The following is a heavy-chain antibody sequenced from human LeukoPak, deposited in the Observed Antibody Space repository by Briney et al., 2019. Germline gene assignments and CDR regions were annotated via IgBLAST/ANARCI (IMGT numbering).Heavy chain of an antibody. Sequence: ASVKVSCKASGYTFTSYAMNWVRQAPGQGLEWMGWINTNTGNPTYAQGFTGRFVFSLDTSVSTAYLQISSLKAEDTAVYYCARGGLPRYFDSSGPKVYWGQGTLVTVSS. CDR3: ARGGLPRYFDSSGPKVY. CDR2: INTNTGNP. J-gene: IGHJ4*02. V-gene: IGHV7-4-1*02. D-gene: IGHD3-22*01. CDR1: GYTFTSYA.